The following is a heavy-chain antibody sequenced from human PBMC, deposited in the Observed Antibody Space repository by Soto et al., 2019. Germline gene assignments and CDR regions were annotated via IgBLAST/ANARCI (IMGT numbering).Heavy chain of an antibody. CDR1: GFSFSDYY. CDR3: ARDSGTVTTAGIDY. Sequence: LRLSCSASGFSFSDYYMTWVRQAPGKGLEWVSVIWYDGSNKYYADSVKGRFTISRDNSKNTLYLQVNSLRAEDTAAYYCARDSGTVTTAGIDYWGQGTLVTISS. CDR2: IWYDGSNK. V-gene: IGHV3-33*08. J-gene: IGHJ4*02. D-gene: IGHD4-17*01.